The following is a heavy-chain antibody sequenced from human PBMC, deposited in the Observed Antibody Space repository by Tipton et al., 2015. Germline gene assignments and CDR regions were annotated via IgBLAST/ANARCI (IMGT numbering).Heavy chain of an antibody. D-gene: IGHD1-14*01. CDR1: GGSISSGVYY. Sequence: TLSLTCTVSGGSISSGVYYWSWIRQHPGKGLEWIGYIYYSGSTDYNPSLKSRVTISVDTSKNQFSLRLSSVTAADTAVFYCARTHRPGARVFWFGSWGQGTLVIVSS. J-gene: IGHJ5*01. CDR3: ARTHRPGARVFWFGS. V-gene: IGHV4-31*03. CDR2: IYYSGST.